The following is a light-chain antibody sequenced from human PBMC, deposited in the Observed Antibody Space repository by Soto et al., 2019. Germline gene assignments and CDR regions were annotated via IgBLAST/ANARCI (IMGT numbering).Light chain of an antibody. Sequence: QSVLTQPPSASGTPGQRVTISCSGSPSNIGSNTVSWYQQFSGSAPRLIMYGDYRPPSGVPDRFSGSKSGASASLAISGLQSEDEAFFYCAAWDDSLGGHVVFGGGTQLTVL. CDR2: GDY. CDR3: AAWDDSLGGHVV. V-gene: IGLV1-44*01. CDR1: PSNIGSNT. J-gene: IGLJ2*01.